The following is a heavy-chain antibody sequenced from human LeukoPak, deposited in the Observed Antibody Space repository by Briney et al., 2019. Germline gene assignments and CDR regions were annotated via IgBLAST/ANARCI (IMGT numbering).Heavy chain of an antibody. CDR2: ISYDGSNQ. CDR1: GFTFSNYA. V-gene: IGHV3-30*04. J-gene: IGHJ4*02. CDR3: ARERGSGWYYLDY. D-gene: IGHD6-19*01. Sequence: GGSLRLSCAASGFTFSNYAMHWVRQAPGKGLEWVAVISYDGSNQEYADSVKGLFIISRDNSKATLYLQMNLLRTEDTALYYCARERGSGWYYLDYWGQGALVTVSS.